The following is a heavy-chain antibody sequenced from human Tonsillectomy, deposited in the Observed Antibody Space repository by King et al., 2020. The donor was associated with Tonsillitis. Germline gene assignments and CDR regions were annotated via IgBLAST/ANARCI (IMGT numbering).Heavy chain of an antibody. CDR2: IYCGGSST. D-gene: IGHD3-10*01. V-gene: IGHV3-23*03. CDR3: AKDPGSGSYDY. Sequence: VQLVESGGGLVQPGGSLRLSCAASGFTFSSYAMSWVRQAPGKGLEWVSVIYCGGSSTYYADSVKGRFTISRDNSKNTLYLQMNSLRAEDTAVYYCAKDPGSGSYDYWGQGTLVTVSS. J-gene: IGHJ4*02. CDR1: GFTFSSYA.